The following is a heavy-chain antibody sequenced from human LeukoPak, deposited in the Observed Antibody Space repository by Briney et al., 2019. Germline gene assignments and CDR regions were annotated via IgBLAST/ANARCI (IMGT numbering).Heavy chain of an antibody. CDR1: GFTFSSYW. V-gene: IGHV3-7*03. Sequence: PGGSLRLSCAASGFTFSSYWMSWVRQAPGKGLEWVANIKQDGSEKYYVDSVEGRFTISRDNAKNSLYLQMNSLRAEDTAVYYCVREVVVVPAAHFDYWGQGTLVTVSS. CDR2: IKQDGSEK. CDR3: VREVVVVPAAHFDY. J-gene: IGHJ4*02. D-gene: IGHD2-2*01.